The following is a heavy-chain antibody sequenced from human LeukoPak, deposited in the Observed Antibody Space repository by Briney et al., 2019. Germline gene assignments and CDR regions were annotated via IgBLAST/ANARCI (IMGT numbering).Heavy chain of an antibody. D-gene: IGHD3-10*01. Sequence: SETLSLTCTVSGGSISSYYWSWIRQPPGKGLEWIGFIYYTGSTDYNPSLESRVTISVDTSKNQFSLKLSSVTAADTAVYYCARDSGYYGSGAFDYWGQGTLVTVSS. CDR3: ARDSGYYGSGAFDY. CDR1: GGSISSYY. CDR2: IYYTGST. V-gene: IGHV4-59*01. J-gene: IGHJ4*02.